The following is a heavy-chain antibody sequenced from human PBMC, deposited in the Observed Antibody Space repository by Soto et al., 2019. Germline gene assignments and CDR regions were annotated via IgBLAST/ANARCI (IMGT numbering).Heavy chain of an antibody. CDR3: AKGSPIFGVVTTFDY. CDR1: GFTFSSYG. D-gene: IGHD3-3*01. Sequence: VQLVESGGTLVQPGGSLRLSCSASGFTFSSYGMHWVRQAPGKGLEWVAVISYDGSNKYYADSVKGRFTISRDNSKNTLYLQMNSLRAEDTAVYYCAKGSPIFGVVTTFDYWGQGTLVTVSS. CDR2: ISYDGSNK. V-gene: IGHV3-30*18. J-gene: IGHJ4*02.